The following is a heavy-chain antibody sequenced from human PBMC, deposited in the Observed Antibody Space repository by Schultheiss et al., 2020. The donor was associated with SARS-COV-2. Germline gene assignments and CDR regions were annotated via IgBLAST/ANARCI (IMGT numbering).Heavy chain of an antibody. Sequence: SQTLSLTCTVSGGSISSYYWSWTRQPPGKGLEWIGEINHSGSTNYNPSLKSRVTISVDTSKNQFSLKLSSVTAADTAVYYCARGNGYCSSTSCYRFYYYYYYMDVWGKGTTVTVSS. J-gene: IGHJ6*03. CDR3: ARGNGYCSSTSCYRFYYYYYYMDV. CDR2: INHSGST. V-gene: IGHV4-34*01. D-gene: IGHD2-2*02. CDR1: GGSISSYY.